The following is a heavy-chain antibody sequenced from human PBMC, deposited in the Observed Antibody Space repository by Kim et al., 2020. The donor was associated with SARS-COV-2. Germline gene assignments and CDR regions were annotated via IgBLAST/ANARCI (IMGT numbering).Heavy chain of an antibody. CDR2: ISTRSSYI. CDR1: GFTFSDYY. CDR3: EGGGTGCNSGSCYPGF. Sequence: GGSLRLSCAASGFTFSDYYMSWIRQAPGKGPEWVSFISTRSSYINYIDSAQGRCTITRDNAKNNLNLQMSSQKTEDTAVYYCEGGGTGCNSGSCYPGFWGQGTLVTVSS. J-gene: IGHJ4*02. D-gene: IGHD2-15*01. V-gene: IGHV3-11*05.